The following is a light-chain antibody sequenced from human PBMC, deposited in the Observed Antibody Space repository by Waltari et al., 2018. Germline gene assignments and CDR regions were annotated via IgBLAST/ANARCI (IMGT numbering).Light chain of an antibody. V-gene: IGKV1-33*01. Sequence: DIQMTQSPSSLSASVGDRVTIICRASQGISNWLAWYQQKPGKAPKLLIYRASNLETGVPSRFSGSGSGTDFTLTISSLQPEDIATYYCQQHDNSPYSFGQGTKVEIK. CDR2: RAS. J-gene: IGKJ2*03. CDR1: QGISNW. CDR3: QQHDNSPYS.